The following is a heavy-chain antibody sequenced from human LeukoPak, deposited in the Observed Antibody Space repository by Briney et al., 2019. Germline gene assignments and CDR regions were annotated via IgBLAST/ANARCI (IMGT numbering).Heavy chain of an antibody. Sequence: PGGSLRLSCAASGFIFSSYAMSWVRQAPGGGREWVSAIRGSGGSTYYADSVEGRFTISRDNSKNTLYLQMNSLRAEDTAVYYCAKEIDDSSGLIDYWGQGTLVTVSS. CDR1: GFIFSSYA. D-gene: IGHD3-22*01. J-gene: IGHJ4*02. CDR3: AKEIDDSSGLIDY. CDR2: IRGSGGST. V-gene: IGHV3-23*01.